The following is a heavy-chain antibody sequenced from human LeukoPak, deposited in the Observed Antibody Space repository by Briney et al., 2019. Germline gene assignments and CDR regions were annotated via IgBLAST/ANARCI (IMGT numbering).Heavy chain of an antibody. CDR2: MNPNSGNT. CDR3: ARAAKRYCSGGSCYSGY. CDR1: GYTFTSYD. V-gene: IGHV1-8*01. D-gene: IGHD2-15*01. J-gene: IGHJ4*02. Sequence: ASVKVSCKASGYTFTSYDINWVRQATGQGLEWMGWMNPNSGNTGYAQKFQGRVTMTRNTSISTAYMELSSLRSEDTAVYYCARAAKRYCSGGSCYSGYWGQGTLVTVSS.